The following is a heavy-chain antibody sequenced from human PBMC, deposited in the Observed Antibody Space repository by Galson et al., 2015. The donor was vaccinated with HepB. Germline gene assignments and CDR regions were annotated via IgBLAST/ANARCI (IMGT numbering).Heavy chain of an antibody. D-gene: IGHD6-13*01. CDR1: GFTFSSYG. V-gene: IGHV3-33*01. Sequence: SLRLSCAASGFTFSSYGMHWVRQAPGKGLEWVAVIWYDGSNKYYADSVKGRFTISRDNSKNTLYLQMNSLKAEDTAVYYCARDFRYSSSWELYYYYYGMDVWGQGTTVTVSS. CDR3: ARDFRYSSSWELYYYYYGMDV. J-gene: IGHJ6*02. CDR2: IWYDGSNK.